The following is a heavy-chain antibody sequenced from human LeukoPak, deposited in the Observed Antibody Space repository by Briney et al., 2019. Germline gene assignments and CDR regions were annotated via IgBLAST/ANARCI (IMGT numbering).Heavy chain of an antibody. D-gene: IGHD6-19*01. J-gene: IGHJ4*02. V-gene: IGHV3-7*01. CDR1: GFTSSPYW. CDR3: AREDSSGLDY. Sequence: GGSLRLSCAASGFTSSPYWMSWVRQAPGKGLEWVANIKQDGSEKYYVDSVKGRFTISRDNAKNSLYLQMNSLRAEDTAIYYCAREDSSGLDYWGQGTLVTVSS. CDR2: IKQDGSEK.